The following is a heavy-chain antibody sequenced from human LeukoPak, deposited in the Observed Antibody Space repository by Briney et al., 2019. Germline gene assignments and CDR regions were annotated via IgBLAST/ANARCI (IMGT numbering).Heavy chain of an antibody. CDR2: INSDGGSS. Sequence: PGGSLRLSCSASGFSFNNYAVHWVRQAPGKGLEYVSGINSDGGSSHYADSAKGRFTISRDNSKNALYLQMNSLRAEDTAVYYCASTATFDYWGQGTLVTVSS. D-gene: IGHD1-26*01. V-gene: IGHV3-64*04. CDR1: GFSFNNYA. J-gene: IGHJ4*02. CDR3: ASTATFDY.